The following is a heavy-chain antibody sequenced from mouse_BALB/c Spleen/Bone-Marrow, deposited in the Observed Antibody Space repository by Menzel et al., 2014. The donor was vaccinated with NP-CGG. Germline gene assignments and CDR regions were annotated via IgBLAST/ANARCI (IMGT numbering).Heavy chain of an antibody. CDR1: GFNIKDTY. D-gene: IGHD1-1*01. V-gene: IGHV14-3*02. Sequence: VQLKQPGAELVKPGASVKLSCTASGFNIKDTYMHWVKQRPEQGLEWIGRIDPANGNTKYDPKFQGKATITADTSSNTAYLQLSSLTSEDTAVYYCASYYYGSSRFAYWGQGTLVTVSA. CDR3: ASYYYGSSRFAY. CDR2: IDPANGNT. J-gene: IGHJ3*01.